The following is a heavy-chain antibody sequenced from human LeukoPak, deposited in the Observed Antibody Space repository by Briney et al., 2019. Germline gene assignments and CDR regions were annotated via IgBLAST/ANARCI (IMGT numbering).Heavy chain of an antibody. D-gene: IGHD3-22*01. J-gene: IGHJ4*02. V-gene: IGHV4-31*03. CDR3: ARLDISYYYDTSGYPGY. CDR2: IYYSGST. Sequence: PSETLSLTCTVSGGSISSGGYYWSWIRQHPGKGLEWIGYIYYSGSTDYNPSLKSRVTISIDTSKNQFSLKLSSVTAADTAVYYCARLDISYYYDTSGYPGYWGQGTLVTVSS. CDR1: GGSISSGGYY.